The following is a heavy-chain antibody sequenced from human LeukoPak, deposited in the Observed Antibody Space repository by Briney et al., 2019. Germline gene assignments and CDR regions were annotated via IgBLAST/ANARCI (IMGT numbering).Heavy chain of an antibody. D-gene: IGHD6-19*01. J-gene: IGHJ4*02. CDR3: TRDAALVPGKNF. CDR2: ISYSGSTL. V-gene: IGHV3-11*04. CDR1: GFTFSDYY. Sequence: GGSLRLSCAASGFTFSDYYMSWIRQAPGKGLEWVSYISYSGSTLYYADSVKGRFTMSRDNAKNSVYPQMNSLRVEDTAVYYCTRDAALVPGKNFWGQGTLVTVSS.